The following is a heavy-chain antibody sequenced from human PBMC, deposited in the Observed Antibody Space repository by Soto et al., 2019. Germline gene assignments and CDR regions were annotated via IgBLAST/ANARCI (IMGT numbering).Heavy chain of an antibody. V-gene: IGHV3-15*07. D-gene: IGHD2-8*01. CDR1: GFTFSNAW. Sequence: GGSLRLSCAASGFTFSNAWMTWVRQAPGKGLEWVGHIKSKAYGGTADYAAPVKGRFTVSRDNSKNTLYLQMNSLRAEDTAVYYCVKPSPEGQAGVYYYYGLDVWGQGTSVTVS. CDR3: VKPSPEGQAGVYYYYGLDV. J-gene: IGHJ6*02. CDR2: IKSKAYGGTA.